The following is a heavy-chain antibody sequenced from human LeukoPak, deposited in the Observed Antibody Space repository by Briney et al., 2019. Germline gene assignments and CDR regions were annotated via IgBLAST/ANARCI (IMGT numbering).Heavy chain of an antibody. Sequence: GGSLRLSCAASGFTFSSYGMHWVRQAPGKGLEWVAVISYDGSNKYYADSVKGRFTISRDNSKNTLYLQMNSLRAEDTAVYYCAKDLSSMDVWGQGTTVTVSS. CDR3: AKDLSSMDV. J-gene: IGHJ6*02. CDR1: GFTFSSYG. CDR2: ISYDGSNK. V-gene: IGHV3-30*12.